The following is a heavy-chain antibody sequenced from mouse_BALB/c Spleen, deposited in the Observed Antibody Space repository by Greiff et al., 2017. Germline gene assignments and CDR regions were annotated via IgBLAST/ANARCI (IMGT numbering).Heavy chain of an antibody. Sequence: EVQLQQSGAELVKPGASVKLSCTASGFNIKDTYMHWVKQRPEQGLEWIGRIDPANGNTKYDPKFQGKATITADTSSNTAYLQLSSLTSEDTAVYYCARGGIYDGYHYYAMDYWGQGTSVTVSS. J-gene: IGHJ4*01. CDR1: GFNIKDTY. D-gene: IGHD2-3*01. CDR3: ARGGIYDGYHYYAMDY. CDR2: IDPANGNT. V-gene: IGHV14-3*02.